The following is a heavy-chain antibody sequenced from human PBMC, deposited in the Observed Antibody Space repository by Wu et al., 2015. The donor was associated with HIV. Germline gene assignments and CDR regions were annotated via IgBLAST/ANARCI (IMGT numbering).Heavy chain of an antibody. Sequence: QVQLVQSGAGVKKPGSSVKGSCKASGGSFSDYAISWVRQAPGQGLEWMGRIIPMYGKPIDAQKFQGRITITADDSTSTVDMELSSLRSEDTAVYFCARDRDGGGFYYGMDVWGQGTTVTV. D-gene: IGHD2-15*01. CDR3: ARDRDGGGFYYGMDV. CDR2: IIPMYGKP. V-gene: IGHV1-69*13. J-gene: IGHJ6*02. CDR1: GGSFSDYA.